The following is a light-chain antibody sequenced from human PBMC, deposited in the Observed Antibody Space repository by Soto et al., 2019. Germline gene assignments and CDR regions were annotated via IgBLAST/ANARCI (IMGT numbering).Light chain of an antibody. CDR2: DAS. CDR1: QSISGY. Sequence: DIQVTQSPSSLSASAGDRVTISCRASQSISGYLNWYQQKPGKAPKLLIFDASSLQSGVPSRFSGRGSGSEYTLTISSLQPEDFAAYFCQHSYSNFPITFGQGTRPEIK. J-gene: IGKJ5*01. V-gene: IGKV1-39*01. CDR3: QHSYSNFPIT.